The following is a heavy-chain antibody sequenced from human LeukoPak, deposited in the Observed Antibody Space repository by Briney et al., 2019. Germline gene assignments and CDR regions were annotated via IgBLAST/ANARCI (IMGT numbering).Heavy chain of an antibody. V-gene: IGHV3-23*01. CDR1: GFTFSSYA. J-gene: IGHJ4*02. Sequence: GGSLRLSCAASGFTFSSYAMSWVRQAPGTGLEWVSAISGSGVSTYYADSVKGRFTISRDNSKNTVHLQMNSLRAEDTAMYYCARRAGDYSHPYDYWGQGTLVTVSS. CDR2: ISGSGVST. D-gene: IGHD3-22*01. CDR3: ARRAGDYSHPYDY.